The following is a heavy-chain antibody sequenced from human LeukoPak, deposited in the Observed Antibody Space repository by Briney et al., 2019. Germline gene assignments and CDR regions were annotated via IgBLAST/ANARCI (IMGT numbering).Heavy chain of an antibody. CDR3: ARDMGYSSGWYERFDY. Sequence: ASVTLSCKASGYTFTSYGISWVRQAPGQGLEWMGWISAYNGNTNYAQKLQGRVTMTTDTSTSTAYMELRSLRSDDTAVYYCARDMGYSSGWYERFDYWGQGTLVTVSS. J-gene: IGHJ4*02. V-gene: IGHV1-18*01. CDR2: ISAYNGNT. CDR1: GYTFTSYG. D-gene: IGHD6-19*01.